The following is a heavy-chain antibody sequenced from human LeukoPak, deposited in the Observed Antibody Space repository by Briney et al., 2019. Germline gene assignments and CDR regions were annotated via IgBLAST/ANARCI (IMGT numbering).Heavy chain of an antibody. CDR1: GFTFTTYS. CDR3: ARDLYGDYSFDY. CDR2: ISGSTSNI. J-gene: IGHJ4*02. V-gene: IGHV3-48*02. D-gene: IGHD4-17*01. Sequence: GGSLRLSCAASGFTFTTYSMNWVRQAPGKGLEWVSYISGSTSNIKYADSVTGRFTISRDNAKNSLYLQMNSLRDEDTAVYYCARDLYGDYSFDYWGQGTLVTVSS.